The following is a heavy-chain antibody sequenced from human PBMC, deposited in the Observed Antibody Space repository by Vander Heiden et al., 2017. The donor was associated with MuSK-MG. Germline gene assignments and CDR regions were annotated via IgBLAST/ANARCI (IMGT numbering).Heavy chain of an antibody. D-gene: IGHD2-15*01. CDR1: GLTFSSYS. J-gene: IGHJ4*02. CDR2: ISSSSSYI. CDR3: ARVARGCSGGSCFDY. V-gene: IGHV3-21*01. Sequence: EVQLVESGGGLVKPGGSLRLSCAASGLTFSSYSMNWVRQAPGKGLEWVSSISSSSSYIYYADSVKGRFTISRDNAKNSLYLQMNSLRAEDTAVYYCARVARGCSGGSCFDYWGQGTLVTVSS.